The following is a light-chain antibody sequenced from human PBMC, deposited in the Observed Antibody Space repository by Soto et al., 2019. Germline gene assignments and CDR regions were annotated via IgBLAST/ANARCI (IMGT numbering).Light chain of an antibody. Sequence: QSPTTLSVSPRERDPPSCRASQSVSSNLAWYQQKPGQAPRLLIYGASTRATGIPDRFSGSGSGTDFTLTISRLEPEDFAVYYCQQYGSSGTFGQGTKVDIK. CDR3: QQYGSSGT. CDR1: QSVSSN. CDR2: GAS. J-gene: IGKJ1*01. V-gene: IGKV3-20*01.